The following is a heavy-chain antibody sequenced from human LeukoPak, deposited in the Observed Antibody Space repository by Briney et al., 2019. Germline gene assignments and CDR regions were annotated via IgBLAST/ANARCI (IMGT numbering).Heavy chain of an antibody. J-gene: IGHJ4*02. CDR3: ARSADLDVYYDFWSGYRY. V-gene: IGHV4-34*01. CDR2: INHSGST. Sequence: MTSETLSLTCAVYGGSFSGYYWSWIRQPPGKGLEWIGEINHSGSTHYNPSLKSRVTISVDTSNNQFSLKLSSVTAADTAVYYCARSADLDVYYDFWSGYRYWGQGTLVTVPS. CDR1: GGSFSGYY. D-gene: IGHD3-3*01.